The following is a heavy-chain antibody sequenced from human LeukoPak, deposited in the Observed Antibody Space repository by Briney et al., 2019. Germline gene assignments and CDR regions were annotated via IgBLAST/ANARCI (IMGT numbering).Heavy chain of an antibody. V-gene: IGHV3-21*01. D-gene: IGHD2-2*01. CDR3: ARTVVPVAGCYYGMDV. CDR2: ISSSSSYI. Sequence: GGSLRLSCAASGFTFGTYSMNWVRQAPGKGLEWVSSISSSSSYIYYADSVKGRVTISRDNAKNSLYLQMNSLRAEDTAVYYCARTVVPVAGCYYGMDVWGQGTTVTVSS. CDR1: GFTFGTYS. J-gene: IGHJ6*02.